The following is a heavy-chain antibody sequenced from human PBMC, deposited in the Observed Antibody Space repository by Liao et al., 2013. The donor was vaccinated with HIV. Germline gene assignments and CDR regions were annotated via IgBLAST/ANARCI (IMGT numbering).Heavy chain of an antibody. Sequence: QVQLQQWGAGLLKPSETLSLTCAVYGGSFSGYYWSWIRQPPGKGLEWIGEINHTGSTNYNPSLKSRVTISVDTSKNQFSLKLSSVTAADTAVYYCAREGIAVDDYMDVWGKGDHGHRLL. CDR3: AREGIAVDDYMDV. V-gene: IGHV4-34*01. CDR2: INHTGST. CDR1: GGSFSGYY. J-gene: IGHJ6*03. D-gene: IGHD6-19*01.